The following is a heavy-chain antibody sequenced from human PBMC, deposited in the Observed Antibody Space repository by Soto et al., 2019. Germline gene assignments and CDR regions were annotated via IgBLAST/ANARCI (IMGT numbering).Heavy chain of an antibody. V-gene: IGHV1-46*01. D-gene: IGHD3-22*01. CDR2: INPSGGST. Sequence: ASVQVSCKASGGPFSSYAISWVRQAPGQGLEWMGIINPSGGSTSYAQKFQGRVTMTRDTSTSTVYMELSSLRSEDTAVYYCARDYYDDSSGYWCDPWGQGTLVTVAS. CDR3: ARDYYDDSSGYWCDP. CDR1: GGPFSSYA. J-gene: IGHJ5*02.